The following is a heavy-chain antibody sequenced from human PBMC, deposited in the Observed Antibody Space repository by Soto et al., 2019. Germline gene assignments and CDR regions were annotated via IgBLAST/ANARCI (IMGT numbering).Heavy chain of an antibody. CDR1: GGTFSSYG. D-gene: IGHD5-18*01. J-gene: IGHJ4*03. CDR3: ARDVGYTSGWGHHI. CDR2: IIPAFGTV. V-gene: IGHV1-69*01. Sequence: QVQLVQSGAEMRKPGSSVKVSCKASGGTFSSYGLSWVRQAPGQGLEWMGGIIPAFGTVEYAQKFQGRVTITADESTTTAYMELSSLRAGDTAVYYCARDVGYTSGWGHHIWGQGTVVTVSS.